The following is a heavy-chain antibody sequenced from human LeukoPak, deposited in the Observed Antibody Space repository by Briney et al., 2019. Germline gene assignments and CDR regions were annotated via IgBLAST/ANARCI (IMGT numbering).Heavy chain of an antibody. CDR3: ARGGSFLRFLEWSYYYGMDV. CDR2: MNPNSGNT. D-gene: IGHD3-3*01. Sequence: ASVKVSCKASGYTFTSYDINWVRQATGQGLEWMGWMNPNSGNTGYAQKFQGRVTMTGNTSISTAYMELSSLRSEDTAVYYCARGGSFLRFLEWSYYYGMDVWGQGTTVTVSS. V-gene: IGHV1-8*01. CDR1: GYTFTSYD. J-gene: IGHJ6*02.